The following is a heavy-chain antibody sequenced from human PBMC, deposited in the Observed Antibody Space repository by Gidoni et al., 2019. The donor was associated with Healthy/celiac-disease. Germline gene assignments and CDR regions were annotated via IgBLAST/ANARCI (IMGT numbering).Heavy chain of an antibody. CDR1: GDSVSSNRPA. CDR2: TYYRSKWYN. D-gene: IGHD6-6*01. Sequence: QVQLQQSGPGLVKPSQTLSLTCAISGDSVSSNRPAWNWIRQSPSRGLEWLGRTYYRSKWYNDYAVSVKSRITINPDTSKNQFSLQLNSVTPEDTAVYYCARSDPPANWQLVTFDYWGQGTLVTVSS. CDR3: ARSDPPANWQLVTFDY. J-gene: IGHJ4*02. V-gene: IGHV6-1*01.